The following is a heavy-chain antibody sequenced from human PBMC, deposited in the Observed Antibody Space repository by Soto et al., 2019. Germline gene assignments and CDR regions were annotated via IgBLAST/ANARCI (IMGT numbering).Heavy chain of an antibody. CDR3: AKTLSGYESSYYYYGMDV. Sequence: GGSLRLSCAASGFTFSSYGMHWVRQAPGKGLEWVAVISYDGSNKYYADSVKGRFTISRDNSKNTLYLQMNSLRAEDTAVYYCAKTLSGYESSYYYYGMDVWGQGTTVTVSS. D-gene: IGHD5-12*01. CDR2: ISYDGSNK. J-gene: IGHJ6*02. CDR1: GFTFSSYG. V-gene: IGHV3-30*18.